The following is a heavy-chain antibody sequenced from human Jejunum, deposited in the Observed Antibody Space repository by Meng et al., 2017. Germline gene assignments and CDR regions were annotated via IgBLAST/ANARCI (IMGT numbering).Heavy chain of an antibody. CDR3: AKGGSGSYNSQFDY. CDR1: GFTFSNYA. CDR2: FSGIGGNA. D-gene: IGHD1-26*01. Sequence: GESLKISCAASGFTFSNYAMSWVRQAPGKGLEWVSGFSGIGGNAFYADSVKGRFTTSRDNSKNMLYLQMSSLRAGDTARYYCAKGGSGSYNSQFDYWGQGALVTVSS. J-gene: IGHJ4*02. V-gene: IGHV3-23*01.